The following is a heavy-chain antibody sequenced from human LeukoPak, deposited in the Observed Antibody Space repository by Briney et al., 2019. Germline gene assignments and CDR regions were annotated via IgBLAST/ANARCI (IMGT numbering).Heavy chain of an antibody. CDR3: ARRAGSYNWNYAQDYYYMDV. V-gene: IGHV3-23*01. J-gene: IGHJ6*03. CDR1: GFTFSSYD. D-gene: IGHD1-7*01. CDR2: ISGSGGST. Sequence: AGAPRLPCADSGFTFSSYDLSWLRQAPEKGLEGVSAISGSGGSTYNVDSVKGRFTISRDNSKNTLYLQMNSLRAEDTAVYYCARRAGSYNWNYAQDYYYMDVWGKGTTVTVSS.